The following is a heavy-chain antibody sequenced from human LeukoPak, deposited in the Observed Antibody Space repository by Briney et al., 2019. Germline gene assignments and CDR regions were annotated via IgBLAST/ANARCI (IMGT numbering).Heavy chain of an antibody. D-gene: IGHD6-13*01. CDR3: ARDSAAAGPGFDY. CDR2: IHTSGST. Sequence: SQTLSLTCTVSGGSISSSSHYWGWIRQPAGKGLEWIGRIHTSGSTNYNPSLKSRVTMSVDTSKNQFSLKLSSVTAADTAVYYCARDSAAAGPGFDYWGQGTLVTVSS. J-gene: IGHJ4*02. V-gene: IGHV4-61*02. CDR1: GGSISSSSHY.